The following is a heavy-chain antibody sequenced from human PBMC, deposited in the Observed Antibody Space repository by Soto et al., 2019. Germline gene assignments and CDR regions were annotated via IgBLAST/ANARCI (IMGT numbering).Heavy chain of an antibody. V-gene: IGHV1-18*04. Sequence: QGKLVQSGPEVKKPGASVKVSCTASGYSFSGYAITWVRQAPGPGLEWLGWVSTAIRSTMSAEKLQGRLTMTTDTSTTKVYMELMGLTSDDTAVYYCARDAGAALYGEDALDIGGQGTMVSVSS. CDR3: ARDAGAALYGEDALDI. J-gene: IGHJ3*02. D-gene: IGHD3-10*01. CDR1: GYSFSGYA. CDR2: VSTAIRST.